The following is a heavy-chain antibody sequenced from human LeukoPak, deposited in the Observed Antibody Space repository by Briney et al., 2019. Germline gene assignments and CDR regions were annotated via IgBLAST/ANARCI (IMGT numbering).Heavy chain of an antibody. D-gene: IGHD3-10*01. CDR2: ISSSSYI. J-gene: IGHJ4*02. CDR3: ARDRLYYYGSGSYSSF. Sequence: GGALRLSCAASGFTFSSYSMNWVRQAPGKGLEWVSSISSSSYIYYADSVKGRFTISRDNAKNSLYLQMNSLRAEDTAVYYCARDRLYYYGSGSYSSFWGQGTLVTVSS. CDR1: GFTFSSYS. V-gene: IGHV3-21*01.